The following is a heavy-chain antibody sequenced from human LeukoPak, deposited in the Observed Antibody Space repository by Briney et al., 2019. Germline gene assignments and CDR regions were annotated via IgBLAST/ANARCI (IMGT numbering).Heavy chain of an antibody. CDR2: ISWNSGSI. J-gene: IGHJ3*02. V-gene: IGHV3-9*03. D-gene: IGHD3-16*01. Sequence: PGGSLRLSCAASGFTFSSYAMHWVRQAPGKGLEWVSGISWNSGSIGYADSVKGRFTISRDNAKNSLYLQMNSLRAEDMALYYCAKDRRTYPLDAFDIWGQGTMVTVSS. CDR3: AKDRRTYPLDAFDI. CDR1: GFTFSSYA.